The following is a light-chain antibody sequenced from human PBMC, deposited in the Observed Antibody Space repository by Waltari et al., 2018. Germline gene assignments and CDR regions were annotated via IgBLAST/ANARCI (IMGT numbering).Light chain of an antibody. J-gene: IGLJ7*01. CDR1: SSNIGNNY. CDR3: GTWDSSLSGAV. Sequence: QSVLTQPPSVSAAPGQRVTISCSGGSSNIGNNYVSWYRQFPGTAPKLLIYEDSERPSGIPGRFSGSKSGTSATLDINGLQAGDEADYYCGTWDSSLSGAVFGGGTHLTVL. V-gene: IGLV1-51*02. CDR2: EDS.